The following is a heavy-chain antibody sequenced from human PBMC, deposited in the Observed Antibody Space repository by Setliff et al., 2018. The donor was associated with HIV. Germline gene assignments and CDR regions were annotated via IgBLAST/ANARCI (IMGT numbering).Heavy chain of an antibody. CDR3: ARAPSGVVIGPDY. CDR2: ISTYNGNT. CDR1: GYTFSTYA. V-gene: IGHV1-18*01. J-gene: IGHJ4*02. D-gene: IGHD3-3*01. Sequence: ASVKVSCKASGYTFSTYAISWVRQAPGQGLEWMGWISTYNGNTRYAQKVQGRVTMTTDTSTSTACMELRSLRSDDTAVYYCARAPSGVVIGPDYWGQGTLVTVSS.